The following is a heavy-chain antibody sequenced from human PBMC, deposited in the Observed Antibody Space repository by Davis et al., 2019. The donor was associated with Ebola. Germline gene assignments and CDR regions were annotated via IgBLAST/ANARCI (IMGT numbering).Heavy chain of an antibody. D-gene: IGHD6-25*01. Sequence: GESLKISCAASGFTFSSYSMNWVRQAPGKGLEWVAVISYDGSNKYYADSVKGQFTISRDNAKNSLYLQMNSLRAEDTAVYYCARDSRGVGADLDYWGQGTLVTVSS. CDR2: ISYDGSNK. CDR1: GFTFSSYS. V-gene: IGHV3-30*03. CDR3: ARDSRGVGADLDY. J-gene: IGHJ4*02.